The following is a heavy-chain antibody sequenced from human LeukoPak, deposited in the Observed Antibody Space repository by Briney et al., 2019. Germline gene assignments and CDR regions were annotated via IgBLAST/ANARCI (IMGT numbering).Heavy chain of an antibody. V-gene: IGHV3-48*03. CDR2: ISSSGSTI. Sequence: PGGSLRLSCAASGFTFSSYEMNWVRQAPGKGLEWVSYISSSGSTIYYADPVKGRFTISRDNAKNSLYLQMNSLRAEDTAVYYCARGKYGSSSLIDYWGQGTLVTVSS. D-gene: IGHD6-6*01. J-gene: IGHJ4*02. CDR3: ARGKYGSSSLIDY. CDR1: GFTFSSYE.